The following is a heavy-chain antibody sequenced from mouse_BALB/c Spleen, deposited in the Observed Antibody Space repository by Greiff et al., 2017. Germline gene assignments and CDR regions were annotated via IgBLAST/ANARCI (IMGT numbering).Heavy chain of an antibody. CDR3: ARTDYDGGFAY. V-gene: IGHV5-17*02. J-gene: IGHJ3*01. CDR2: ISSGSSTI. CDR1: GFTFSSFG. Sequence: EVKLMESGGGLVQPGGSRKLSCAASGFTFSSFGMHWVRQAPEKGLEWVAYISSGSSTIYYADTVKGLFTISRDNPKNTLFLQMTSLRSEDTAMYYCARTDYDGGFAYWGQGTLVTVSA. D-gene: IGHD2-4*01.